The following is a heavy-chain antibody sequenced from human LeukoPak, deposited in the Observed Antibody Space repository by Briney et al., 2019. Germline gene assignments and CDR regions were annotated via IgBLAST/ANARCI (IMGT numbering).Heavy chain of an antibody. J-gene: IGHJ4*02. CDR1: GGSISSTNFY. CDR3: AKLHNLNSDY. V-gene: IGHV3-23*01. Sequence: ETLPLTCTVSGGSISSTNFYWGWIRQPPGKGLEWVSTISGSGGNTYYAGSVKGRFTISRDNSKNTLYLQMNSLRAEDTAVYYCAKLHNLNSDYWGQGTLVTVSS. D-gene: IGHD1-14*01. CDR2: ISGSGGNT.